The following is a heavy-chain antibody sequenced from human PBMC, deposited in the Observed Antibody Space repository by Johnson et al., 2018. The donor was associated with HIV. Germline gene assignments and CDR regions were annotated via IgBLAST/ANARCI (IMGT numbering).Heavy chain of an antibody. CDR3: ARACRDGYTCDVYDI. CDR2: LFSGGTT. J-gene: IGHJ3*02. CDR1: GFTVSGNY. V-gene: IGHV3-66*01. Sequence: SGGGLVQPGGSLRLSCAASGFTVSGNYMTWVRQAPGKGLEWVSVLFSGGTTYYADSVKGRFTISRDNSKNTLYLQMNSLRVEDTAIYYCARACRDGYTCDVYDIWGQGTLVTVSS. D-gene: IGHD5-24*01.